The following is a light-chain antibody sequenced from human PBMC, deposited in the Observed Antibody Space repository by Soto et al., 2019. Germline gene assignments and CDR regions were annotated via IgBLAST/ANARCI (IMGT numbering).Light chain of an antibody. CDR3: QQYHNWPPRT. J-gene: IGKJ1*01. V-gene: IGKV3-15*01. Sequence: EIVMTQSPATLSVSPGERVTLSCRASQSVSSNLAWYQQKPGQAPRLLIYGASTRATGIPARFSGGGSETEFNLTISSLPSEDFAGYYCQQYHNWPPRTFGQGTKVEIK. CDR1: QSVSSN. CDR2: GAS.